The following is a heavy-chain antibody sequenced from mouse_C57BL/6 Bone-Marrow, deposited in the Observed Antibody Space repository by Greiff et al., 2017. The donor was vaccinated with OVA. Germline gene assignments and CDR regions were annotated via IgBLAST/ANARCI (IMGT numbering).Heavy chain of an antibody. D-gene: IGHD1-1*01. J-gene: IGHJ4*01. CDR1: GYTFTSYW. CDR3: TREVYGSYYAMDY. CDR2: IYPGNSDT. V-gene: IGHV1-5*01. Sequence: EVKLQESGPVLARPGASVKMSCKTSGYTFTSYWMHWVKQRPGQGLEWIGAIYPGNSDTSYNQKFKGKAKLTAVTSASTAYMELSSLTNEDSAVYYCTREVYGSYYAMDYWGQGTSVTVSS.